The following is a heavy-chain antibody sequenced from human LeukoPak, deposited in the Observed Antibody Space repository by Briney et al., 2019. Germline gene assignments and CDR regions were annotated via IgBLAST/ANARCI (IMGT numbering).Heavy chain of an antibody. D-gene: IGHD2-8*01. CDR2: INPNSGGT. CDR1: GYTLTGYY. V-gene: IGHV1-2*06. J-gene: IGHJ4*02. CDR3: ARGYCTNGVCYKLVDY. Sequence: GASVKVSCKASGYTLTGYYMHWVRQAPGQGLEWMGRINPNSGGTNYAQKFQGRVTMTRDTSISTAYMELSRLRSDDTAVYYCARGYCTNGVCYKLVDYWGQGTLVTVSS.